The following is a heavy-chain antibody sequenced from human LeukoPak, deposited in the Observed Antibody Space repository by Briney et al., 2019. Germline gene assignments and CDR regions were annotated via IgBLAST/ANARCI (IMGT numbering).Heavy chain of an antibody. CDR2: IWYDGSNK. CDR3: AKGADIVAYIDY. J-gene: IGHJ4*02. V-gene: IGHV3-33*06. D-gene: IGHD5-12*01. CDR1: GFTFSSYG. Sequence: GGSLRLSCAASGFTFSSYGMHWVRQAPGKGLEWVAVIWYDGSNKYYADSVKGRFTISRDNSKNTLYLQMNSLRAEDTAVYYCAKGADIVAYIDYWGQGTLVTVTS.